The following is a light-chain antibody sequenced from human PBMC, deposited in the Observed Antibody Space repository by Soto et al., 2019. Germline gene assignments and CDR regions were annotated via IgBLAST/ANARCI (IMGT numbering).Light chain of an antibody. CDR2: GAS. Sequence: EIVMTQTPATLSVSPGERATLSCRASQSVSSILAWYQQKPGQAPRLLIYGASTRATGIPARFSGSGSGTEFTLTISSLQSEDFAVYYCLEYNNWPYTFGQGTKLEIK. CDR3: LEYNNWPYT. J-gene: IGKJ2*01. CDR1: QSVSSI. V-gene: IGKV3-15*01.